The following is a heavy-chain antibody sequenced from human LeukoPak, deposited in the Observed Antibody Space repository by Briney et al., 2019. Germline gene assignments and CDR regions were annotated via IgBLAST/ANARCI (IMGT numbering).Heavy chain of an antibody. CDR2: ISVSSSYI. Sequence: PGGSLRLSCAASGFTFSSYSMHWVRQAPRKGLDWVSSISVSSSYIYYADSVKGRFTISRDNAKNSLYLQMNSLRAEDTAVYYCARCGRRDPHGDYYYYMDVWGKGTTVTVSS. J-gene: IGHJ6*03. D-gene: IGHD1-1*01. CDR3: ARCGRRDPHGDYYYYMDV. CDR1: GFTFSSYS. V-gene: IGHV3-21*01.